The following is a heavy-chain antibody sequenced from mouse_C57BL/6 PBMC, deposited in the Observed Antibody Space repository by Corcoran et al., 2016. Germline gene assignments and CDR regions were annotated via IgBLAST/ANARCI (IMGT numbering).Heavy chain of an antibody. CDR3: ARKEDAMDY. CDR1: GYTFTTYG. Sequence: QIQLVQSGPELKKPGETVKISCKASGYTFTTYGMSRVKQAPGKGLKWMGWINTYSGVPTYADDFKGRFAFSLETSASTAYLQINNLKNEDTATYFCARKEDAMDYWGQGTSVTVSS. CDR2: INTYSGVP. V-gene: IGHV9-3*01. J-gene: IGHJ4*01. D-gene: IGHD1-3*01.